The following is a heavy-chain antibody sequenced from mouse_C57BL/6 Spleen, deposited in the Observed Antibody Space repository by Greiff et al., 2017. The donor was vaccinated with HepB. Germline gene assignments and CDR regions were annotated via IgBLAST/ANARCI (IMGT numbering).Heavy chain of an antibody. CDR3: TTPPSYYSNYYAMDY. D-gene: IGHD2-5*01. J-gene: IGHJ4*01. CDR2: IDPENGDT. V-gene: IGHV14-4*01. CDR1: GFNIKDDY. Sequence: VQLQQSGAELVRPGASVKLSCTASGFNIKDDYMHWVKQSPEQGLEWIGWIDPENGDTEYASKFQGKATITADTSSNTAYLQLSSLTSEDTAVYYCTTPPSYYSNYYAMDYWGQGTSVTVSS.